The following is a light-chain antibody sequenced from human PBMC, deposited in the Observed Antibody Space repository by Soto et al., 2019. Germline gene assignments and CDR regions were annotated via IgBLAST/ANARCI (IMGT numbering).Light chain of an antibody. Sequence: EIVMTQSPATLSVSPGERATLSCRASQSVSSYLAWYQQKPGQAPRLLIYGASIRATGIPARFSGSGSGTEFTLTISSLQSEDFAVYYCQQYGSSPPMYTFGQGTKLEIK. V-gene: IGKV3-15*01. CDR1: QSVSSY. J-gene: IGKJ2*01. CDR3: QQYGSSPPMYT. CDR2: GAS.